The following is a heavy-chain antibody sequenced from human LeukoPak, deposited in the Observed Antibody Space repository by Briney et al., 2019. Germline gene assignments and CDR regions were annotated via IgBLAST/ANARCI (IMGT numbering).Heavy chain of an antibody. Sequence: SETLSLTCTVSGGSMSSYYWTWIRQPPGKGLEWIAYIYSTGNTNSNPSLKSRVAISVDTSKNQFSLKLSSVTAADTAVYYCAKISGSNWFDPWGQGTLVTVSS. J-gene: IGHJ5*02. CDR2: IYSTGNT. CDR1: GGSMSSYY. CDR3: AKISGSNWFDP. V-gene: IGHV4-59*03. D-gene: IGHD6-19*01.